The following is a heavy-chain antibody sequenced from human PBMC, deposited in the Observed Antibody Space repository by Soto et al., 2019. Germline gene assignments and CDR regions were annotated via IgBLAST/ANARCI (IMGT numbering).Heavy chain of an antibody. V-gene: IGHV3-30-3*01. D-gene: IGHD4-4*01. J-gene: IGHJ2*01. Sequence: QVQLVESGGGVVQPGRSLRLSCAASGFTVSSYAMHLVRQAPSKGLEWVAGISYDGSNKYYTDSVKGRFNISRDNSKNTLYLQMNSLRAEDTAVYYCARPLWRDDYNWGYFDLWGRGTLVTVSS. CDR2: ISYDGSNK. CDR3: ARPLWRDDYNWGYFDL. CDR1: GFTVSSYA.